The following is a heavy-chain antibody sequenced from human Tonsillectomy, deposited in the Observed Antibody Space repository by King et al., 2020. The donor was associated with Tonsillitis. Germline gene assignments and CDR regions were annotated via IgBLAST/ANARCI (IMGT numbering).Heavy chain of an antibody. CDR2: ITYDGTNE. V-gene: IGHV3-30*03. CDR1: GFTFNNYA. Sequence: QLVQSGGGVVQPGRSLRLSCAASGFTFNNYAIHWVRQAPGKGLEWVTSITYDGTNELYADSVKGRFTVSRNNSKNTAYLQMNSLRAEDTAVYFCATLPEGCATHICSSPPDDYWGQGTLVTVSS. D-gene: IGHD2-15*01. J-gene: IGHJ4*02. CDR3: ATLPEGCATHICSSPPDDY.